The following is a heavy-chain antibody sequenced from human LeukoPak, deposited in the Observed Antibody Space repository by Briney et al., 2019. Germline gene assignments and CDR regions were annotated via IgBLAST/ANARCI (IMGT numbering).Heavy chain of an antibody. CDR1: GYTFTSHW. CDR3: AREFPRPYCSGGSCYSNHYYYYMDV. J-gene: IGHJ6*03. CDR2: INPSGGST. Sequence: ASVKVSCRASGYTFTSHWMHWVRQAPGQGLEWMGIINPSGGSTSYSQKFQGRVTMTRDMSTSTVYMELSSLRAEDTAVYYCAREFPRPYCSGGSCYSNHYYYYMDVWGKGTTVTVSS. V-gene: IGHV1-46*01. D-gene: IGHD2-15*01.